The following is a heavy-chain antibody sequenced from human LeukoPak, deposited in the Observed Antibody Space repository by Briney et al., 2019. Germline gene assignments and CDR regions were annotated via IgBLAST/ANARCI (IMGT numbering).Heavy chain of an antibody. V-gene: IGHV1-2*02. CDR3: ALLYDILTGYSNFDY. Sequence: ASVKVSCKASGYTFTGYYMHWVRQAPGQGLEWMGWINPNSGGTNYAQKFQGRVTMTRDTSISTAYVELSRLRSDDTAVYYCALLYDILTGYSNFDYWGQGTLVTVSS. J-gene: IGHJ4*02. D-gene: IGHD3-9*01. CDR2: INPNSGGT. CDR1: GYTFTGYY.